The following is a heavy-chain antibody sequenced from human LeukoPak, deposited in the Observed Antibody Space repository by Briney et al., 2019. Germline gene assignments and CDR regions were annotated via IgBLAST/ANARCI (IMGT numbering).Heavy chain of an antibody. J-gene: IGHJ4*02. Sequence: GGSLRLSCAASGFTFDDYAMHWVRQAPGKGLEWVSLISWDGGSTYYADSVKGRFTISRDNSKNSLYLQMNSLRAEDTAVYYCARDPPRIAARSYYFDYWGQGTLVTVSS. CDR3: ARDPPRIAARSYYFDY. V-gene: IGHV3-43D*03. D-gene: IGHD6-6*01. CDR1: GFTFDDYA. CDR2: ISWDGGST.